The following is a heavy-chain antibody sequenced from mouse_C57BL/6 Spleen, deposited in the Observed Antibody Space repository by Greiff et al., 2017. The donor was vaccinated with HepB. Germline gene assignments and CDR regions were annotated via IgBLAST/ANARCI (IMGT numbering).Heavy chain of an antibody. CDR1: GFTFSSYA. CDR3: ARTDYYGSSGDFDV. Sequence: EVQLVESGGGLVKPGGSLKLSCAASGFTFSSYAMSWVRQTPEKRLEWVATISDGGSYTYYPDNVKGRFTISRDNAKNNLYLQLSHLKSEDTAMYYCARTDYYGSSGDFDVWGTGTTVTVSS. V-gene: IGHV5-4*01. J-gene: IGHJ1*03. CDR2: ISDGGSYT. D-gene: IGHD1-1*01.